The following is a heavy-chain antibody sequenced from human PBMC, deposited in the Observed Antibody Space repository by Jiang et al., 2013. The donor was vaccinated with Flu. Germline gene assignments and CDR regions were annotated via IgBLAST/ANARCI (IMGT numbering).Heavy chain of an antibody. J-gene: IGHJ1*01. V-gene: IGHV3-30*18. D-gene: IGHD4-17*01. CDR1: GFTFSSYG. Sequence: GVVQPGRSLRLSCAASGFTFSSYGMHWVRQAPGKGLEWVAVISYDGSNKYYADSVKGRFTISRDNSKNTLYLQMNSLRAEDTAVYYCAKDPIPYGDYGYFQHWGQGTLVTVSS. CDR3: AKDPIPYGDYGYFQH. CDR2: ISYDGSNK.